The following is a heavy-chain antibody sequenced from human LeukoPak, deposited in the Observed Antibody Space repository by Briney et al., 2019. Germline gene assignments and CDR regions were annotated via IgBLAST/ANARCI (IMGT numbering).Heavy chain of an antibody. J-gene: IGHJ6*03. D-gene: IGHD4-11*01. V-gene: IGHV1-69*05. Sequence: GASVKVSCKASGGTFSNYAISWVRQAPGQGLEWMGGIIPMFGTTNYAQKFQGRVTITTDESTSTAYMEVSSLRIEDTAVYYCASVTVTTWAPDGHMDVWGKGTTVTVSS. CDR1: GGTFSNYA. CDR2: IIPMFGTT. CDR3: ASVTVTTWAPDGHMDV.